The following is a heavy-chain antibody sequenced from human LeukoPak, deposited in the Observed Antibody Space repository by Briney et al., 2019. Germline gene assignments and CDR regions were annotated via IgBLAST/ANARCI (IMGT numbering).Heavy chain of an antibody. D-gene: IGHD5-18*01. CDR1: GGSISSGDYY. J-gene: IGHJ4*02. CDR3: ARDQGDTAMVDY. V-gene: IGHV4-30-4*08. Sequence: KTSETLSLTCTVSGGSISSGDYYWSWIRQPPGKGLEWIGYIYYSGSTYYNPSLKSRVTISVDTSKNQFSLKLSSVTAADTAVYYSARDQGDTAMVDYWGQGTLVTVSS. CDR2: IYYSGST.